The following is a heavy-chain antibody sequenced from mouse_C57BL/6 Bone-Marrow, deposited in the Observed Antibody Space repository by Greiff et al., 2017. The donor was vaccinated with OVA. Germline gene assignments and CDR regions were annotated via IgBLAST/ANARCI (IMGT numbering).Heavy chain of an antibody. CDR3: ARGYYGYYLDY. Sequence: QVHLQQSGAELMKPGASVKLSCKATGYTFTGYWIEWVKQRLGHGLAWIGEILPGSGSTNYNEKFKDKATFTADKSSNTAYMQLSSLTTEDSAIYYCARGYYGYYLDYWGQGTTLTASS. CDR1: GYTFTGYW. CDR2: ILPGSGST. J-gene: IGHJ2*01. V-gene: IGHV1-9*01. D-gene: IGHD2-2*01.